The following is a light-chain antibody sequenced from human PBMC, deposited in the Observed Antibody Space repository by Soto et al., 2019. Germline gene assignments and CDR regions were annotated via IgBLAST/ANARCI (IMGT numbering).Light chain of an antibody. V-gene: IGKV1-39*01. J-gene: IGKJ1*01. CDR2: AAS. CDR3: QQSYSTPPT. CDR1: QSISTY. Sequence: DIQMTQSPSSLSASVGDRVTITCRAGQSISTYLNWYQQKPGKAPKLLIYAASSLQSGVPSRFSGSGSGTVFTLTISSLQHEDFATYYCQQSYSTPPTFGQGTKVEIK.